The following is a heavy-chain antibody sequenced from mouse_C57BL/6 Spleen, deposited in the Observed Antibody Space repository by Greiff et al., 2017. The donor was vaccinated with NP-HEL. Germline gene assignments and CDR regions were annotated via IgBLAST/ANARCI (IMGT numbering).Heavy chain of an antibody. Sequence: QVQLQQPGAELVKPGASVKLSCKASGYTFTSYWMHWVKQRPGQGLEWIGMIHPNSGSTNYNEKFKSKATLTVYKSSSTAYMQLSSLTSEDSAVYYCARRGGYDGPFAYWGKGTLVTVSA. D-gene: IGHD2-3*01. CDR3: ARRGGYDGPFAY. V-gene: IGHV1-64*01. CDR2: IHPNSGST. CDR1: GYTFTSYW. J-gene: IGHJ3*01.